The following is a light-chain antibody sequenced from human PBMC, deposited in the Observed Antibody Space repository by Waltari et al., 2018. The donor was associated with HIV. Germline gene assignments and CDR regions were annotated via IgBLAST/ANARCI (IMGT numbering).Light chain of an antibody. Sequence: EIVLTQSPGTLSLSPGERATLSCRVSQSVSSSYLAWCQQKPGQAPRLLISGASSRATGIPDRFSGSGSGTDFTLTISRLEPEDFALYFCQQYAYSPWTFGQGTKVEIK. CDR2: GAS. J-gene: IGKJ1*01. V-gene: IGKV3-20*01. CDR1: QSVSSSY. CDR3: QQYAYSPWT.